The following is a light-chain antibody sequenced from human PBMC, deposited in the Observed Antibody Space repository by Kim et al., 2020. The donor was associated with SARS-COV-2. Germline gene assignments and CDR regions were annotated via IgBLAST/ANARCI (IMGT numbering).Light chain of an antibody. V-gene: IGLV2-8*01. J-gene: IGLJ1*01. CDR2: EVM. CDR3: SSYTLSNNFGV. CDR1: SSDLGGNNY. Sequence: QSVTFPATGTSSDLGGNNYVSWYQNLPSKAPQLMFYEVMQRPSRVPYRLSCSKSDNTASLTVSGLQAEDEADYYCSSYTLSNNFGVFGTGTNVTVL.